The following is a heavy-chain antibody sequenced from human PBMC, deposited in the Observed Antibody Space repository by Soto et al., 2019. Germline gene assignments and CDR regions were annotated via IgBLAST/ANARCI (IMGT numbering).Heavy chain of an antibody. V-gene: IGHV1-2*02. CDR2: INPTSGGT. J-gene: IGHJ4*02. CDR1: GYTFAAYY. Sequence: GASVKVSCKTSGYTFAAYYIHWIRQAPGQGLEWMGWINPTSGGTVYAQNFQDRVTMTRDTSISTAYMELRRLNSDDTAVYYCARDPDYGDYWGYFFDSWRQGTPATVSS. CDR3: ARDPDYGDYWGYFFDS. D-gene: IGHD4-17*01.